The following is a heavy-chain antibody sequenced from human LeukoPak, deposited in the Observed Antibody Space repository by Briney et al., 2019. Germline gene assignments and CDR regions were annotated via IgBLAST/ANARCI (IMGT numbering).Heavy chain of an antibody. Sequence: PGGSLRLSCAASGVMFPSYWMTWVRQAPGQGLEWVSGMSGNGGTTYYADSVKGRFTISRDNSKNTLYLQMNNLRVEDTAVYYCARRDYYDSSGYSPLFDYWGQGTLVTVSS. CDR2: MSGNGGTT. D-gene: IGHD3-22*01. CDR3: ARRDYYDSSGYSPLFDY. CDR1: GVMFPSYW. J-gene: IGHJ4*02. V-gene: IGHV3-23*01.